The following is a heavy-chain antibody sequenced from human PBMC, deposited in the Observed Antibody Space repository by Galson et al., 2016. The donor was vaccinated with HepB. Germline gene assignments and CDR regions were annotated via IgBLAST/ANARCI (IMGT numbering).Heavy chain of an antibody. J-gene: IGHJ5*02. CDR2: IDPKSGNT. Sequence: SVKVSCKASGYTFSAYYMHWVRQAPGQGLEWMGWIDPKSGNTKYAQKFQSKVTMTRDTSISTAYLEVRRLRSDDTAVYYCARDRFLTGAWGQGTLVTVFS. V-gene: IGHV1-2*02. D-gene: IGHD3-9*01. CDR1: GYTFSAYY. CDR3: ARDRFLTGA.